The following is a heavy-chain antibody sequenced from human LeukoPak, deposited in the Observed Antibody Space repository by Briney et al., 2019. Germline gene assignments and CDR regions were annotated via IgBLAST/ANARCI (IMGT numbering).Heavy chain of an antibody. D-gene: IGHD1-1*01. CDR2: ISGEGNGR. Sequence: GGSLRLSCAASGFSFGAYAMHWVRQAPGRGPEWVSLISGEGNGRYYIDSVRGRFTISRDNSKNFLYLQMNSLRPEDTAFYYCAKDYNHRGSEADGLDVWGQGTMVTVSS. V-gene: IGHV3-43*02. CDR3: AKDYNHRGSEADGLDV. J-gene: IGHJ3*01. CDR1: GFSFGAYA.